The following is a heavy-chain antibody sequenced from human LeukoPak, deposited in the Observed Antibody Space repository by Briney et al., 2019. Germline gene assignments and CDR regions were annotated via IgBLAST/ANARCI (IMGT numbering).Heavy chain of an antibody. CDR3: ARGSPLWFGELLGANWFDP. CDR2: ISGSGGST. J-gene: IGHJ5*02. V-gene: IGHV3-23*01. Sequence: GGSLRLSCAASGFTFSSYGMSWVRQAPGKGLEWVSAISGSGGSTYYADSVKGRFTISRDNSKNTLYLQMNSLRAEDTAVYYCARGSPLWFGELLGANWFDPWGQGTLVTVSS. D-gene: IGHD3-10*01. CDR1: GFTFSSYG.